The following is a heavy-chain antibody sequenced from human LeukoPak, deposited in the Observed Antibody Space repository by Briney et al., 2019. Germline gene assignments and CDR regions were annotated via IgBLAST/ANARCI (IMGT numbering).Heavy chain of an antibody. CDR1: GGSFSGYY. D-gene: IGHD3-22*01. CDR2: INHSGST. CDR3: ARGPYYYDSSGYYYYYYYYMDV. Sequence: KPSETPSLTCAVYGGSFSGYYWSWIRQPPGKGLEWIGEINHSGSTNYNPSLKSRVTISVDTSKNQFSLKLSSVTAADTAVYYCARGPYYYDSSGYYYYYYYYMDVWGKGTTVTVSS. J-gene: IGHJ6*03. V-gene: IGHV4-34*01.